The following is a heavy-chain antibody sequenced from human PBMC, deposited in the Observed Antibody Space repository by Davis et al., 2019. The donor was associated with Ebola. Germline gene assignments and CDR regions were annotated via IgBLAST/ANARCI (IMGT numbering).Heavy chain of an antibody. CDR3: AREGSRNDYYYGMDV. CDR1: GFTFSIYT. D-gene: IGHD6-13*01. J-gene: IGHJ6*02. Sequence: GESLKISCAASGFTFSIYTMNWVRQAPGEGLEWVSSISSSGSYIYYPDSVRGRFTISRDNAKNSLYLQMNSLRAEDTAVYYCAREGSRNDYYYGMDVWGQGTTVTVSS. CDR2: ISSSGSYI. V-gene: IGHV3-21*04.